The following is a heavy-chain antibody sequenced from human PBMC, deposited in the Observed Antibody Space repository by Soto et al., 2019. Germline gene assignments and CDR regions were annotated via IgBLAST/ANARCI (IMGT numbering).Heavy chain of an antibody. J-gene: IGHJ4*02. D-gene: IGHD3-9*01. V-gene: IGHV3-30*04. CDR3: AKGYDILTGSIDY. CDR1: GFTFSSYA. CDR2: ISYDGSNK. Sequence: HPGGSLRLSCAASGFTFSSYAMHWVRQAPGKGLEWVAVISYDGSNKYYADSVKGRFTISRDNSKNTLYLQMNSLRAEDTAVYYCAKGYDILTGSIDYWGQGTLVTVSS.